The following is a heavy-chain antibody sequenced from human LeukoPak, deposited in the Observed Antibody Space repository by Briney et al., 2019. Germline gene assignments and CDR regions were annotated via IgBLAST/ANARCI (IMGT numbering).Heavy chain of an antibody. CDR3: ARDPGANYFDF. J-gene: IGHJ4*02. CDR1: GYIFTSYY. Sequence: ASVKVSCKASGYIFTSYYIHWVRQAPGQGLEWMGWINPNSGGTNYAQKYQGRVTMTGDTSITTAYMELRWLRSDDTAVFYCARDPGANYFDFWGQGTPVTVSS. CDR2: INPNSGGT. V-gene: IGHV1-2*02. D-gene: IGHD7-27*01.